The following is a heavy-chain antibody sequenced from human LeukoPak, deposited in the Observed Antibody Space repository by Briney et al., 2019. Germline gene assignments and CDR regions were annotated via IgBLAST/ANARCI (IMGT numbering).Heavy chain of an antibody. CDR2: IYSDDRT. J-gene: IGHJ4*02. Sequence: GSLRLSCAASKFTVKNNYMSWVRQAPGKGPEWVSAIYSDDRTYYADSVKGRFTTSRDNSRSTLYLQMNSLRPEDTAVYYCARDIVEPPGSGRYFDNWGQGTLITVSS. V-gene: IGHV3-66*02. CDR3: ARDIVEPPGSGRYFDN. D-gene: IGHD1-14*01. CDR1: KFTVKNNY.